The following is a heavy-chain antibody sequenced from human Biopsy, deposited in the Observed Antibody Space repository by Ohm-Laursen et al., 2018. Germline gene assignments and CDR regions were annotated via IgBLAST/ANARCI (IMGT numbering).Heavy chain of an antibody. V-gene: IGHV1-2*02. J-gene: IGHJ4*02. Sequence: ASVKVSCKASSYTFTDYNTHWMRQAPGQGLEWLGYINCKTGATNYAQKFQGTVTMTRDTSISTAYLALGSLRSADTAIYYCARDPLNGHKHFDYWGQGSLVTVSS. CDR1: SYTFTDYN. CDR2: INCKTGAT. CDR3: ARDPLNGHKHFDY. D-gene: IGHD2-8*01.